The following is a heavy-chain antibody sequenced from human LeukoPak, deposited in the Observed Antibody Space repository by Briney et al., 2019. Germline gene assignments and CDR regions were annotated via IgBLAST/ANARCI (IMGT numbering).Heavy chain of an antibody. CDR3: ARDCCASGSHDS. CDR2: INPDGRTK. CDR1: GLTFSNHW. D-gene: IGHD3-10*01. Sequence: PGGSLRLSCAASGLTFSNHWMSWVRQAPGKGLEWVANINPDGRTKHYVDSVTGRFAISRDNAKNSLYLQMDSLRADDTAVYYCARDCCASGSHDSWGQGTQVTVSS. J-gene: IGHJ4*02. V-gene: IGHV3-7*01.